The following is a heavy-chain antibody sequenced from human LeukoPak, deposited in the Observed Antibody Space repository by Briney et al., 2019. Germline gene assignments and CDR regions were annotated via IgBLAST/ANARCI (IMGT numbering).Heavy chain of an antibody. Sequence: SETLSLTCAVSGGSISSSDWWSWVRQPPGKGLEWIGEISHSGSTNYSPSLKSRVSFSMDKSKNQFSLKLTSVTAADTAVYYCARPVDYYYDSSGYYYGYYFDYWGQGTLVTVSS. V-gene: IGHV4-4*02. D-gene: IGHD3-22*01. CDR3: ARPVDYYYDSSGYYYGYYFDY. CDR2: ISHSGST. J-gene: IGHJ4*02. CDR1: GGSISSSDW.